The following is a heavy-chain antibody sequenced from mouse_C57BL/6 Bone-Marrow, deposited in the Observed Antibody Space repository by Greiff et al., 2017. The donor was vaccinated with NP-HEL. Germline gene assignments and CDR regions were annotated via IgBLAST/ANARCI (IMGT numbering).Heavy chain of an antibody. CDR2: IDPSDGFT. V-gene: IGHV1-69*01. J-gene: IGHJ3*01. CDR1: GYTFTSYW. Sequence: QVQLQQPGAELVMPGASVKLSCKASGYTFTSYWMHWVKQRPGQGLEWIGEIDPSDGFTNYNQKFKGKAKLTVDKSSSTAYMQLRSLTSEDSAVYYCARDYLAAGVAFGGRGTLVTVSA. CDR3: ARDYLAAGVAF. D-gene: IGHD1-1*02.